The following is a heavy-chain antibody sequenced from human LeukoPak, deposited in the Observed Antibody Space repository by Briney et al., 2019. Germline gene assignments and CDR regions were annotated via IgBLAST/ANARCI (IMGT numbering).Heavy chain of an antibody. D-gene: IGHD6-19*01. CDR2: ISSDGSST. J-gene: IGHJ4*02. V-gene: IGHV3-30*03. CDR3: AGVSESGWYYFDY. Sequence: GVSLRLSCAASGFTFSSYAMHWVRQAPGKGLEWVAIISSDGSSTYYADSVKGRFSISRDNSKNTLYQQMSSLRDEDTAVYYCAGVSESGWYYFDYWGQGTLVTVSS. CDR1: GFTFSSYA.